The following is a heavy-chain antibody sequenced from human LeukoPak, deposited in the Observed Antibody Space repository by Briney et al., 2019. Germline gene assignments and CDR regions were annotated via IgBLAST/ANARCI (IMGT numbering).Heavy chain of an antibody. CDR3: AKDRARFLEWLLYYFDY. CDR2: IKQDGSEK. J-gene: IGHJ4*02. V-gene: IGHV3-7*03. D-gene: IGHD3-3*01. Sequence: GGSLRLSCAASGFTFSSYWMSWVRQAPGKGLEWVANIKQDGSEKYYVDSVKGRFTISRDNAKNSLYLQMNSLRAEDTAVYYCAKDRARFLEWLLYYFDYWGQGTLVTVSS. CDR1: GFTFSSYW.